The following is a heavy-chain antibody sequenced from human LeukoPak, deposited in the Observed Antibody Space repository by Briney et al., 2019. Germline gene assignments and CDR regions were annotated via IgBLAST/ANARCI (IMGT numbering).Heavy chain of an antibody. CDR2: MNPNSGNT. CDR3: ARGFMVRGPRRPYYYYMDV. D-gene: IGHD3-10*01. J-gene: IGHJ6*03. Sequence: ASVKVSCKASGGTFSSYAISWVRQATGQGLEWMGWMNPNSGNTGYAQKFQGRVTMTRNTSISTAYMELSSLRSGDTAVYYCARGFMVRGPRRPYYYYMDVWGKGTTVTISS. V-gene: IGHV1-8*02. CDR1: GGTFSSYA.